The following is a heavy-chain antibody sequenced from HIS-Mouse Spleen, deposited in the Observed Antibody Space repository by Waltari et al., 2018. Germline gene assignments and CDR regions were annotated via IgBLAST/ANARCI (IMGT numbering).Heavy chain of an antibody. V-gene: IGHV4-39*07. Sequence: QLQLQESGPGLVKPSETLSLTCTVSGGSISSSSYYWGWIRQPPGKGLEWIGSIYYSGCTYYNPSLKRRVTISVDTSKTQFSLKLSSVPAADTAVYYCAREIPYSSSWYDWYFDLWGRGTLVTVSS. CDR2: IYYSGCT. D-gene: IGHD6-13*01. CDR1: GGSISSSSYY. CDR3: AREIPYSSSWYDWYFDL. J-gene: IGHJ2*01.